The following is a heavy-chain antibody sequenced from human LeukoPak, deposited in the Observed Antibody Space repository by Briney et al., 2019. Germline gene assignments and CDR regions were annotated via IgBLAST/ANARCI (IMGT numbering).Heavy chain of an antibody. CDR3: ARGYYDYVWGSYRYYYFDY. Sequence: SETLSLTCAVYGGSFSGYHWSWIRQPPGKGLEWIGEINHSGSTNYNPSLKSRVTISVDTSKNQFSLKLSSVTAADTAVYYCARGYYDYVWGSYRYYYFDYWGQGTLVTVSS. V-gene: IGHV4-34*01. CDR1: GGSFSGYH. J-gene: IGHJ4*02. CDR2: INHSGST. D-gene: IGHD3-16*02.